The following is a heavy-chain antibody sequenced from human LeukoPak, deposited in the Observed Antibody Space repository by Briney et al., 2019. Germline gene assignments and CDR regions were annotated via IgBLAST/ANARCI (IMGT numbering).Heavy chain of an antibody. D-gene: IGHD3-10*01. Sequence: SETLSLTCTVSGGSIKRGDNYWSWIRQPPGKVLEWIGFIYYRGITYYIPDLTSRVSISIGTSRNQFSLKLNSVTAADTAVYYGARIEGNSGYGWSHFDYWGQGRLVTVSS. J-gene: IGHJ4*02. CDR2: IYYRGIT. CDR1: GGSIKRGDNY. V-gene: IGHV4-30-4*01. CDR3: ARIEGNSGYGWSHFDY.